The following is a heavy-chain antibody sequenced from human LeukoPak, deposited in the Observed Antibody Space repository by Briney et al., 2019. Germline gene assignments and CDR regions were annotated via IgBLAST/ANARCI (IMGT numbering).Heavy chain of an antibody. CDR3: ARDWGYFDY. CDR1: GFTVSSNY. J-gene: IGHJ4*02. Sequence: GGSLRLSCAASGFTVSSNYMSWVREAPGKGLEWVSVIYIGGSTYYADSVRGRVTISRDNSKNTLYLQMNSLRAEDTAVYYCARDWGYFDYWGQGTLVTVSS. CDR2: IYIGGST. D-gene: IGHD3-16*01. V-gene: IGHV3-53*01.